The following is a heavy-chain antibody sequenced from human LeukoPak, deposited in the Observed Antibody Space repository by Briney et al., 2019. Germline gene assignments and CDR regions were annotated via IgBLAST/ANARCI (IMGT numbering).Heavy chain of an antibody. Sequence: PGGSLRLSCAASGFTFSSYSMNWVRQAPGKGLEWVSSISSSSSYIYYADSVKGRFTISRDNDKNSLYLQMNSLRGEDTAVYYCARSDPQYYYDSSGYSYPLEFFQHWGQGTLVTVSS. D-gene: IGHD3-22*01. J-gene: IGHJ1*01. CDR2: ISSSSSYI. V-gene: IGHV3-21*01. CDR1: GFTFSSYS. CDR3: ARSDPQYYYDSSGYSYPLEFFQH.